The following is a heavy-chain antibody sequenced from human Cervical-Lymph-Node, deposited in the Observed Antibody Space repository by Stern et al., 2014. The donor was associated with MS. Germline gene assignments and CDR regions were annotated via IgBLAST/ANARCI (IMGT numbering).Heavy chain of an antibody. CDR2: ICYSGSN. V-gene: IGHV4-30-4*01. Sequence: QLQLQESGPGLVKPSQTLSLTCTVSGGSISSGDYYWSWIRQPPGKGLEWIGYICYSGSNYYNPSLKSRVTISVDTSKNQFSLKLSSVTAADTAVYYCASANCSSTSCPNWFDPWGQGTLVTVSS. D-gene: IGHD2-2*01. J-gene: IGHJ5*02. CDR1: GGSISSGDYY. CDR3: ASANCSSTSCPNWFDP.